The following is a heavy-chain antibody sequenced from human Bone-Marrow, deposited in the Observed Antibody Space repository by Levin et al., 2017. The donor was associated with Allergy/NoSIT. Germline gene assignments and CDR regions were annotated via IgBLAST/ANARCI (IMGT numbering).Heavy chain of an antibody. CDR3: AKEKTDYCDSSGYQGGACDI. CDR1: GFTFDDYA. D-gene: IGHD3-22*01. J-gene: IGHJ3*02. Sequence: GGSLRLSCAASGFTFDDYAMHWVRQAPGKGLEWVSGISWNSGSIGYADSVKGRFTISRDNAKNSLYLQMNSLRAEDTALYYCAKEKTDYCDSSGYQGGACDIWGQGTKVTVS. V-gene: IGHV3-9*01. CDR2: ISWNSGSI.